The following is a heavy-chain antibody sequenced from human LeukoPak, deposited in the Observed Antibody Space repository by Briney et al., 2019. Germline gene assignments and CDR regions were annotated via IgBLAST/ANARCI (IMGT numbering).Heavy chain of an antibody. Sequence: GGSLRLSCEGTGFSFGIYWMSWVRQAPGKGLEWVANINEDGSEKYYVDSVKGRFTISRDNSKNTLYLQMNSLRAEDTAIYYCAKKYSTGLDPWGQGTLVTVSS. D-gene: IGHD1-26*01. CDR2: INEDGSEK. V-gene: IGHV3-7*03. CDR3: AKKYSTGLDP. CDR1: GFSFGIYW. J-gene: IGHJ5*02.